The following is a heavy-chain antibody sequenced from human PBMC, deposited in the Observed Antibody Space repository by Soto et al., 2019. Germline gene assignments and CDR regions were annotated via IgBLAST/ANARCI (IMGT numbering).Heavy chain of an antibody. CDR2: IIPIFGTA. CDR1: GGTFSSYA. Sequence: SVKVSCKASGGTFSSYAISWVRQAPGQGREWMGGIIPIFGTANYAQKFQGRVTITADESTSTAYMELSSLRSEDTAVYYCARSRQASPNYHHAIDAWAQGTPVTVSS. CDR3: ARSRQASPNYHHAIDA. J-gene: IGHJ6*02. D-gene: IGHD2-21*01. V-gene: IGHV1-69*13.